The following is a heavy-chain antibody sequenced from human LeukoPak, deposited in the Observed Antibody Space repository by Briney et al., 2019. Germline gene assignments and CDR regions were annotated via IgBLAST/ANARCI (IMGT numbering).Heavy chain of an antibody. V-gene: IGHV3-21*04. J-gene: IGHJ5*02. CDR1: GFIFSSDS. CDR3: ARMAARQGGLDP. Sequence: GGSLRLSCATSGFIFSSDSMIWVRQAPGKGLEWVSSISSTGAYIYYADSLKGRFTISRDNAKNSLYLQMNSLRADDTAVYYCARMAARQGGLDPWGQGTLVTVSS. CDR2: ISSTGAYI. D-gene: IGHD6-6*01.